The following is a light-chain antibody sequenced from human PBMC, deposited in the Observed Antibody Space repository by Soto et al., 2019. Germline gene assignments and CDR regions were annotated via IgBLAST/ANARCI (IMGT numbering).Light chain of an antibody. CDR1: SSDVGGYNY. CDR2: DVS. V-gene: IGLV2-14*03. Sequence: QSVLTQPASVSGSPGQSITISCTGTSSDVGGYNYVSWYQHHPGEAPKLMIYDVSNRPSGVSNRFSGSKSGNMASLTISGLQPEDEADYYCSSYTTSNTRQIVFGTGTKLTVL. CDR3: SSYTTSNTRQIV. J-gene: IGLJ1*01.